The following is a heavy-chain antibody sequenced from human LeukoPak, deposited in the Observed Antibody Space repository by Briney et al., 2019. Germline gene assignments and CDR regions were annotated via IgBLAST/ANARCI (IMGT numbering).Heavy chain of an antibody. V-gene: IGHV3-7*01. CDR2: IKQDGSEK. CDR3: ARRAHWELPCFDY. Sequence: GGSLRLSCAASGFTFSSYWMSWVRQAPGKGLEWVANIKQDGSEKYYVDSVKGRFTISRDNAKNSLYPQMNSLRAEDTAVYYCARRAHWELPCFDYWGQGTLVTVSS. J-gene: IGHJ4*02. D-gene: IGHD1-26*01. CDR1: GFTFSSYW.